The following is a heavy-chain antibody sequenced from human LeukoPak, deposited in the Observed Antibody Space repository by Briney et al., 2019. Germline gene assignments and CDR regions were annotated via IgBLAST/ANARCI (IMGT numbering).Heavy chain of an antibody. Sequence: ASVKVSCKASGYTFTSYGISWVRQAPGQGLEWMGRISAYNGNTNYAQKLQGRVTMTTDTSTSTAYMELRSLRSDDTAVYYCARRYCSGGSCLAGDYWGQGTLVTVSS. J-gene: IGHJ4*02. CDR1: GYTFTSYG. CDR2: ISAYNGNT. D-gene: IGHD2-15*01. V-gene: IGHV1-18*01. CDR3: ARRYCSGGSCLAGDY.